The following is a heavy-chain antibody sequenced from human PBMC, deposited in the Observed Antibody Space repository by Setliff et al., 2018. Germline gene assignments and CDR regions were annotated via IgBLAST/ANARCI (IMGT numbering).Heavy chain of an antibody. J-gene: IGHJ4*02. V-gene: IGHV4-61*09. Sequence: SETLSLTCTVSDDSISSRHYYWSWIRQPAGKGLEWIGQIYTSWSTNYNPSLKSRVTMSVDTPKNQFSLSLTSVTAEDTAVYYCAKGGGRYHSDSWGQGILVTVSS. CDR3: AKGGGRYHSDS. CDR2: IYTSWST. D-gene: IGHD1-1*01. CDR1: DDSISSRHYY.